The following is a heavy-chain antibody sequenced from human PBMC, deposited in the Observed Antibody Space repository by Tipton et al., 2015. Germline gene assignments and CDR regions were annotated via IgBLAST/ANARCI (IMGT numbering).Heavy chain of an antibody. CDR1: GFTFSSYS. CDR2: ISTSSSYI. CDR3: ARDFQYYYYGMDV. Sequence: SLRLSCAASGFTFSSYSMNWVRQAPGKGLEWVSSISTSSSYIYYADSVKGRFTISRDNAKNSLYLQMNSLRAEDTAVYYCARDFQYYYYGMDVWGQGTTVTVSS. J-gene: IGHJ6*02. V-gene: IGHV3-21*01.